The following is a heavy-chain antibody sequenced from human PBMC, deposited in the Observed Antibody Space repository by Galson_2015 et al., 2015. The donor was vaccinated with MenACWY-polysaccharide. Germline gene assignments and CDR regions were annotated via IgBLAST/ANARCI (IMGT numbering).Heavy chain of an antibody. D-gene: IGHD2-21*02. CDR3: ARGAYCSFDI. Sequence: CAISGDSVSNNHVAWNWLRQSPSRGLEGLGRTYRGANQYAACMRGRIAINSDTSTNQFSLQLSSVTPEDTGLYYCARGAYCSFDIWGQGTMVTVSS. V-gene: IGHV6-1*01. J-gene: IGHJ3*02. CDR2: TYRGAN. CDR1: GDSVSNNHVA.